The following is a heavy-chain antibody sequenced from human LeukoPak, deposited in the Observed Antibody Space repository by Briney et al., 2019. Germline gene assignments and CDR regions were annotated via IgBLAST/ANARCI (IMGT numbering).Heavy chain of an antibody. Sequence: PSETLFLTCAVYGGSFSGYYWSWIRQPPGKGLEWIGEINHSGSTNYNPSLKSPVTITVDTSKNQFSLKPSSVTAADTAVYYCARRPRTMGGYCSSTSCYRSNWFDPWGQGTLVTVSS. CDR1: GGSFSGYY. D-gene: IGHD2-2*01. J-gene: IGHJ5*02. V-gene: IGHV4-34*01. CDR2: INHSGST. CDR3: ARRPRTMGGYCSSTSCYRSNWFDP.